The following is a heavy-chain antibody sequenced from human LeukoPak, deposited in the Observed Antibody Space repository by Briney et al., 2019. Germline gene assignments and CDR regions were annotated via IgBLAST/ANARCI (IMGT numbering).Heavy chain of an antibody. CDR2: INSDGSST. CDR1: GFTFSSYW. Sequence: PGGSLRLSXAASGFTFSSYWMHWVRQAPGKGLVWVSRINSDGSSTSYADSVKGRFTIPRDNAKNTLYLQMNSLRAEDTAVYYCARGEDGYAFDYWGQGTLVTVSS. J-gene: IGHJ4*02. CDR3: ARGEDGYAFDY. D-gene: IGHD5-24*01. V-gene: IGHV3-74*01.